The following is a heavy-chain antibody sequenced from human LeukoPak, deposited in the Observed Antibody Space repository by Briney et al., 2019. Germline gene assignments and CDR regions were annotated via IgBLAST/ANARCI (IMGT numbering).Heavy chain of an antibody. Sequence: ASVKVSCKASGYTFTGYYMHWVRQAPGQGLEWMGWINPNSGGTNYAQKFQGRVNMNRDTSISTAYLELSRLRSDDTAVYYCARGGRVVVSHFDYWGQGTLVTVSS. CDR2: INPNSGGT. CDR1: GYTFTGYY. D-gene: IGHD3-22*01. CDR3: ARGGRVVVSHFDY. J-gene: IGHJ4*02. V-gene: IGHV1-2*02.